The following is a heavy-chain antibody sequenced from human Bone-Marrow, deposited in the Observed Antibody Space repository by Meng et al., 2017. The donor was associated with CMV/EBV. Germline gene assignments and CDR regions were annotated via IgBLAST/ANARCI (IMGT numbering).Heavy chain of an antibody. CDR3: ARLGRWLQLAY. CDR1: GYSFTSNW. V-gene: IGHV5-51*03. Sequence: VQLVQSGAERKKPGASVKVSGKGSGYSFTSNWIGWVRQMPGKGLEWMGIIYPGDSDTRYSPSFQGQVTISADKSISTAYLQWSSLKASDTAMYYCARLGRWLQLAYWGQGTLVTVSS. J-gene: IGHJ4*02. D-gene: IGHD5-24*01. CDR2: IYPGDSDT.